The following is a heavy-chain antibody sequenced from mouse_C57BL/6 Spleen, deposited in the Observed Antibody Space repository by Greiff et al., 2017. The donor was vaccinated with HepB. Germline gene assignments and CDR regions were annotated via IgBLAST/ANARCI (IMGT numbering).Heavy chain of an antibody. J-gene: IGHJ3*01. CDR1: GSTFTDYE. CDR3: TGGVFAWFAY. V-gene: IGHV1-15*01. Sequence: VQLQQSGAELVRPGASVTLSCKASGSTFTDYEMHWVKQTPVHGLEWIGAIDPETGGTAYNQKFKGKAILTADKSSSTAYMELRSLTSEDSAVYYWTGGVFAWFAYWGEGTLVTVSA. CDR2: IDPETGGT.